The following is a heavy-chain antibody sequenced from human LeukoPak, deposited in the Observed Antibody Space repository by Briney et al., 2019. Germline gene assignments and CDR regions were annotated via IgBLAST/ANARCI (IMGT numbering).Heavy chain of an antibody. CDR1: GFTFSIYA. CDR2: ITSSGEAT. Sequence: GGSLRLSCDASGFTFSIYAMSWVRQGTGKGLEWVSSITSSGEATYYADSVKGRFTISRDNSKNTLYLQMNSLRAEDTAVYYCAKDRIAAAGYDYWGQGTLVTVSS. D-gene: IGHD6-13*01. CDR3: AKDRIAAAGYDY. V-gene: IGHV3-23*01. J-gene: IGHJ4*02.